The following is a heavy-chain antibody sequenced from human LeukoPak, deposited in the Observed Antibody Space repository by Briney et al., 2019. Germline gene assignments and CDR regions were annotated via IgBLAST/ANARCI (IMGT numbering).Heavy chain of an antibody. D-gene: IGHD2-8*02. V-gene: IGHV3-30*18. J-gene: IGHJ4*02. Sequence: GRSLRLSCAASGFIFRNYNMHWVRQAPGKGLEWVAVISYEGSNKYYADSVKGRFTISRDNSKNTLYLQMNSLTTEDTALYYCAKDALHSRPHTGGYFDYWGQGTLVTVSS. CDR1: GFIFRNYN. CDR3: AKDALHSRPHTGGYFDY. CDR2: ISYEGSNK.